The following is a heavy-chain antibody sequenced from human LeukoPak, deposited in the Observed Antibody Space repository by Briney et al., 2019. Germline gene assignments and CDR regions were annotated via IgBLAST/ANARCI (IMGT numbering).Heavy chain of an antibody. CDR2: ISSSSSYI. CDR3: ARDRRYYDSSGYCFDY. D-gene: IGHD3-22*01. CDR1: GFTFSSYS. Sequence: TGGSLRLSCAASGFTFSSYSMNWVRQAPGKGLEWVSSISSSSSYIYYADSVKGRFTISRDNAKNSPYLQMNSLRAEDTAVYYCARDRRYYDSSGYCFDYWGQGTLVTVSS. J-gene: IGHJ4*02. V-gene: IGHV3-21*01.